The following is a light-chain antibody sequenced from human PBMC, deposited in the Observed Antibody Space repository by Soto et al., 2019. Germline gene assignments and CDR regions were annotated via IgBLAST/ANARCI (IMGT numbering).Light chain of an antibody. J-gene: IGLJ2*01. CDR1: SSNIGAGYD. Sequence: QSVLTQPPSVSGAPGQRVTISCTGSSSNIGAGYDVHWYQQLPGTAPKLLIYGNSNRPSGVPDRFSGSKSGNTASLIISGLQAEDEAAYSCCSYAGNYTLLFGGGTKLTVL. V-gene: IGLV1-40*01. CDR3: CSYAGNYTLL. CDR2: GNS.